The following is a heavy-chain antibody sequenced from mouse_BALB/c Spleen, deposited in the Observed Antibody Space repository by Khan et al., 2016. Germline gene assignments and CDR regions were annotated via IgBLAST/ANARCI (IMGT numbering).Heavy chain of an antibody. J-gene: IGHJ3*01. CDR3: ARWAYCGNYLFAY. D-gene: IGHD2-10*01. V-gene: IGHV1-7*01. CDR1: GYTFTSYW. Sequence: QVQLQQSGAELAKPGASVKMSCKASGYTFTSYWMHWVKQRPGQGLEWIGYINPSTGYTEYNQKFKDKATLTADKSSSTAYMQLSSLTSEDSAVYYGARWAYCGNYLFAYWGQGTLVTVSA. CDR2: INPSTGYT.